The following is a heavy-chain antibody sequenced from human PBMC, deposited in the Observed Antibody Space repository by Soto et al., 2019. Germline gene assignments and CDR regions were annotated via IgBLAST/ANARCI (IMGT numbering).Heavy chain of an antibody. CDR2: IYYSGST. Sequence: SQTLSLTSTVSAGTTSPSSYYLCWLLHPPEKGLEWIGSIYYSGSTYYTPSLKSRVTISVDTSKNQFSLKLSSVTAADTAVYYCARHSSFRSHGLRSDFDYRCKTPLVTLSS. J-gene: IGHJ4*02. CDR3: ARHSSFRSHGLRSDFDY. D-gene: IGHD1-26*01. CDR1: AGTTSPSSYY. V-gene: IGHV4-39*01.